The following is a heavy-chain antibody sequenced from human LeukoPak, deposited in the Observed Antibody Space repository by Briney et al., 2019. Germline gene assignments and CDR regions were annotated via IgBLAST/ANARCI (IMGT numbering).Heavy chain of an antibody. J-gene: IGHJ4*02. CDR2: IWYDGSNK. D-gene: IGHD5-24*01. V-gene: IGHV3-33*01. Sequence: GGSLRLSCAASGFPFNIYGMHWVRQAPGKGLEWVAVIWYDGSNKQYADSVKGRFTISRDSSKNTLYLQMSSLRIEDTAVYYCARGGDGYNSPDYWGQGTLVTVSS. CDR1: GFPFNIYG. CDR3: ARGGDGYNSPDY.